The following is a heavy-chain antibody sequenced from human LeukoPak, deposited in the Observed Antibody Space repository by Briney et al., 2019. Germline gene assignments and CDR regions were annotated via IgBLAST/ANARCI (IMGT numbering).Heavy chain of an antibody. CDR1: GFTFSDYY. CDR3: ATEITPYYYMDV. CDR2: ISSSGSTI. D-gene: IGHD3-16*01. V-gene: IGHV3-11*04. Sequence: PGGSLRLSCAASGFTFSDYYMSWIRQAPGKGLEWVSYISSSGSTIYYADSVKGRFTISRDKAKNSLYLQMNSLRAEDTAVYYCATEITPYYYMDVWGKGTTVTVSS. J-gene: IGHJ6*03.